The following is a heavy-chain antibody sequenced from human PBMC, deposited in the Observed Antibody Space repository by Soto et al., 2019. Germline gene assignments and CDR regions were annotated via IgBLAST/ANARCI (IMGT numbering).Heavy chain of an antibody. CDR1: GYTFTSYY. D-gene: IGHD3-3*01. V-gene: IGHV1-46*01. J-gene: IGHJ6*02. CDR3: ARALTFGVVAYYCYGMDV. Sequence: ASVKVSCKASGYTFTSYYMHWVRQAPGQGLEWMGIINPSGGSTSYAQKFQGRVTMTRDTSTSTVYMELSSLRSEDTAVYYCARALTFGVVAYYCYGMDVWGQGTTVTVSS. CDR2: INPSGGST.